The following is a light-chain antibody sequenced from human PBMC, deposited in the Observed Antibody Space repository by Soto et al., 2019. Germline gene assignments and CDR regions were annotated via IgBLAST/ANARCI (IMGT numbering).Light chain of an antibody. CDR1: SSDVGGYNY. Sequence: QSVLTQPASVSGSPGQSITISCTGTSSDVGGYNYVSWYQQHPGKAPKLMIYDVSNRPSGVSNRFSGSKSGNTASLTISGLQAEDEADYYCSSYTSSSTYYVVGTRT. CDR3: SSYTSSSTYYV. V-gene: IGLV2-14*01. CDR2: DVS. J-gene: IGLJ1*01.